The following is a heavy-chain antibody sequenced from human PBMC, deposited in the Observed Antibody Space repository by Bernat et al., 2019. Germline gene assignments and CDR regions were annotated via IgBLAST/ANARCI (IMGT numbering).Heavy chain of an antibody. CDR3: ARPQGGIYYYGSGSYLENYYYYYMDV. CDR1: GYTFTSYG. Sequence: QVQLVQSGAEVKKPGASVKVSCKASGYTFTSYGISWVRQAPGQGLEWMGWISAYNGNTNYAQKLQGRVTMTTDTSTSTAYMELRSLRSDDTAVYYCARPQGGIYYYGSGSYLENYYYYYMDVWGKGTTVTVSS. J-gene: IGHJ6*03. CDR2: ISAYNGNT. V-gene: IGHV1-18*01. D-gene: IGHD3-10*01.